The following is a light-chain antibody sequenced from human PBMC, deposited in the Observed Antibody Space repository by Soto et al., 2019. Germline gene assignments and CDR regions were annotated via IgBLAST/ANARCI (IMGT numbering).Light chain of an antibody. V-gene: IGKV3-15*01. Sequence: EIVMTQSPATLSVSPGERAALSCRASQSVNGNFAWYQQKPGQAPRLLIYGASTRATDIPARFSGSGSGTEFTLTISSLQSEDFAVYYCQQYNNWPYTFGQGTKLEIK. J-gene: IGKJ2*01. CDR1: QSVNGN. CDR3: QQYNNWPYT. CDR2: GAS.